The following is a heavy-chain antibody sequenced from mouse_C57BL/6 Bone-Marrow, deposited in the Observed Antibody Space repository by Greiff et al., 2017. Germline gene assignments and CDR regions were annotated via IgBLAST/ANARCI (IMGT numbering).Heavy chain of an antibody. CDR2: IHPNSGST. Sequence: VQLQQSGAELVKPGASVKLSCKASGYTFTSYWMHWVKQRPGQGLEWIGMIHPNSGSTNYNEKFKSKATLTVDTSTSTAYMQLSSLPSEGSAIYYGATVYYYGSRCAMDYWGQGTSVTVSS. V-gene: IGHV1-64*01. J-gene: IGHJ4*01. D-gene: IGHD1-1*01. CDR3: ATVYYYGSRCAMDY. CDR1: GYTFTSYW.